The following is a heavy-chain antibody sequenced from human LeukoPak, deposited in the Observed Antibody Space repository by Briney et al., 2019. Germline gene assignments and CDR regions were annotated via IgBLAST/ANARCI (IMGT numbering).Heavy chain of an antibody. Sequence: ASVRVSCKASGYTFTGYYMHWVRQAPGQGLEWMGSINPNSGGTNYAQKFQGWVTMTRDTSISTAYMKLSRLRSDDTAVYYCARERMSIAAAGTQYDAFDIWGQGTMVTVSS. CDR2: INPNSGGT. D-gene: IGHD6-13*01. J-gene: IGHJ3*02. CDR1: GYTFTGYY. V-gene: IGHV1-2*04. CDR3: ARERMSIAAAGTQYDAFDI.